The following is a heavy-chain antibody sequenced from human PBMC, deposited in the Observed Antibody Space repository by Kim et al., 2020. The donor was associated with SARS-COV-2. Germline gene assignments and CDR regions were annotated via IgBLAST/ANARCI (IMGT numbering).Heavy chain of an antibody. CDR2: INPYSGTT. CDR3: VRGGRQRLGS. Sequence: ASVKVSCMTSGYTFTRHYMHWFRQAPGQGLEWMGRINPYSGTTNYAQKFQGRVTVNRDTSISTGYLELSRLTSDGTALYYCVRGGRQRLGSWGQGTLVTVSS. J-gene: IGHJ5*02. CDR1: GYTFTRHY. D-gene: IGHD3-16*01. V-gene: IGHV1-2*06.